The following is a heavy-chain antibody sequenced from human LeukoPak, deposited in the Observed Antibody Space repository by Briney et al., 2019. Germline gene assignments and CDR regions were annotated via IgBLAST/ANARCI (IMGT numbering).Heavy chain of an antibody. CDR3: AKTGNPRGYFEY. Sequence: GGSLRLSCAASGFTFSNHNMDWVRQAPGKGLEWISYISGRGEAIFYADSVQGRFTISRDNAKNSIYLQMNSLRAEDTAVYYCAKTGNPRGYFEYWGQGTLVTVSS. CDR1: GFTFSNHN. D-gene: IGHD4-23*01. J-gene: IGHJ4*02. V-gene: IGHV3-48*01. CDR2: ISGRGEAI.